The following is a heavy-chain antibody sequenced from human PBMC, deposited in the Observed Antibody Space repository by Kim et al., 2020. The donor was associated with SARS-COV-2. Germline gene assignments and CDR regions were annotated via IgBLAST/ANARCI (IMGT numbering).Heavy chain of an antibody. Sequence: ASVKVSCKASGYTFTSYYMHWVRQAPGQGLEWMGIINPSGGSTSYAQKFQGRVTMTRDTSTSTVYMELSSLRSEDTAVYYCARGPHIVGANYYGMDVWGQGTTVTVSS. CDR3: ARGPHIVGANYYGMDV. D-gene: IGHD1-26*01. CDR2: INPSGGST. CDR1: GYTFTSYY. J-gene: IGHJ6*02. V-gene: IGHV1-46*01.